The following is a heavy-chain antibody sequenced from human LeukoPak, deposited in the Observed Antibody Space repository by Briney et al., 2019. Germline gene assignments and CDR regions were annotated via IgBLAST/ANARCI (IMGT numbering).Heavy chain of an antibody. CDR3: ARDDCGDTCYPGGY. Sequence: GASVKVSCKGYVYTFTNFIIARARHAPGQRPEWIGWINAGKGDTKYSHQFQCRVTITRDTSASTAYMEMSSLTSVDTALYYCARDDCGDTCYPGGYWGQGTLVTVSS. J-gene: IGHJ4*02. CDR2: INAGKGDT. V-gene: IGHV1-3*01. D-gene: IGHD2-21*01. CDR1: VYTFTNFI.